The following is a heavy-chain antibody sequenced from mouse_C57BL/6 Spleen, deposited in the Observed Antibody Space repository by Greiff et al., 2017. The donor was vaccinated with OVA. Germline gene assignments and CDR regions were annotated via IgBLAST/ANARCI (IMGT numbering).Heavy chain of an antibody. D-gene: IGHD1-1*01. J-gene: IGHJ1*03. CDR1: GYAFSSYW. CDR2: IYPGDGDT. CDR3: ARRWVYYYGSSSYWYFDV. V-gene: IGHV1-80*01. Sequence: QVQLQQSGAELVKPGASVKISCKASGYAFSSYWMNWVKQRPGKGLEWIGQIYPGDGDTNYNGKFKGKATLTADKSSSTAYMQLSSLTSEDSAVYFCARRWVYYYGSSSYWYFDVWGTGTTVTVSS.